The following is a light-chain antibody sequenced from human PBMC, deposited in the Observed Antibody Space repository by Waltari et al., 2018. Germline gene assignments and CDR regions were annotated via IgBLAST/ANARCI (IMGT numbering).Light chain of an antibody. CDR2: AAS. J-gene: IGKJ1*01. V-gene: IGKV1-NL1*01. Sequence: DIQMTQSPSSLSASVGDRVTITYRASQGISNSLAWYQQKPGKAPKLLLYAASRLESGVPSRFSGSGSGTDYTLTSRSLQPEDFATYYCQQYYSTPRTFGQGTKVEIK. CDR1: QGISNS. CDR3: QQYYSTPRT.